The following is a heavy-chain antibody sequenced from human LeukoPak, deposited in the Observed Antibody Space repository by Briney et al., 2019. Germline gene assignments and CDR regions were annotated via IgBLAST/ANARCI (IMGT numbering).Heavy chain of an antibody. D-gene: IGHD4-11*01. CDR1: GFTFSHYG. Sequence: RGSRTPACAASGFTFSHYGMHWVRQAPGKGLEWVAVIWSDGSNEYYADSVKGRFTISRDNFKNTVSLQMNSLRVEDTAVYYCAKDAQRGFDYTNSLEHWGQGTLVTVSS. CDR3: AKDAQRGFDYTNSLEH. CDR2: IWSDGSNE. V-gene: IGHV3-33*06. J-gene: IGHJ4*02.